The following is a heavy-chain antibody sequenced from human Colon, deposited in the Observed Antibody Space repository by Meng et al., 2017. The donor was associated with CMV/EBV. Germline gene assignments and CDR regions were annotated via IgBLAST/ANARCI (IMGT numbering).Heavy chain of an antibody. Sequence: LSCAASVFTFSSDAMSWVRQAPGKGLEGVSGISGSGGSTYSADSVKGRFTISRDNSKNTLYLQMNSLRVEDTAIYYCATGEWQRNFDYWGQGTLVTVSS. V-gene: IGHV3-23*01. CDR1: VFTFSSDA. CDR2: ISGSGGST. J-gene: IGHJ4*02. CDR3: ATGEWQRNFDY. D-gene: IGHD3-10*01.